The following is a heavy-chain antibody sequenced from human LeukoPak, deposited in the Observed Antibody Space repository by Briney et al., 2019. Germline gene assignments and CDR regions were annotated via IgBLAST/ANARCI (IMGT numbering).Heavy chain of an antibody. Sequence: SETLSLTCAVYGGSFSGYYWSWIRQPPGKGLEWMGEINHSGSTNSNPSLKSRVTISVDTSKNQFSLKLSSVTGADTAAYYCARSFSTRSAVPLDWGQGTLVTVSS. CDR3: ARSFSTRSAVPLD. CDR1: GGSFSGYY. CDR2: INHSGST. V-gene: IGHV4-34*01. J-gene: IGHJ4*02. D-gene: IGHD2-2*01.